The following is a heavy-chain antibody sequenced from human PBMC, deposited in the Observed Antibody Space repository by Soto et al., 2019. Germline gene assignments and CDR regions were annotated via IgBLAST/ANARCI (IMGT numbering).Heavy chain of an antibody. Sequence: PGGSLRLSCAAPGFPFSSYALSWVRQAPGEGLEWDSAITASGDTTYYADSVKGRFTISRDNSKSTMYLQMNSLRAEDTAVYYCAKVRPLRDCTRTSCLGAFDIWGQETMVTVSS. CDR3: AKVRPLRDCTRTSCLGAFDI. CDR2: ITASGDTT. CDR1: GFPFSSYA. J-gene: IGHJ3*02. V-gene: IGHV3-23*01. D-gene: IGHD2-2*01.